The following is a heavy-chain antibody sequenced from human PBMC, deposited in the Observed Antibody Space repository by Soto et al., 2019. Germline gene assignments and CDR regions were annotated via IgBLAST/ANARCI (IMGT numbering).Heavy chain of an antibody. CDR1: GFTFSSYW. D-gene: IGHD2-21*02. Sequence: GGSLRLSCAASGFTFSSYWMHWVRQAPGKGLVWVSRINSDGSSTSYADSVKGRFTISRDNSKNTLYLQMNSLRAEDTAVYYCARDPSLAYCGGDCYYFDYWGQGTLVTVSS. CDR3: ARDPSLAYCGGDCYYFDY. CDR2: INSDGSST. V-gene: IGHV3-74*01. J-gene: IGHJ4*02.